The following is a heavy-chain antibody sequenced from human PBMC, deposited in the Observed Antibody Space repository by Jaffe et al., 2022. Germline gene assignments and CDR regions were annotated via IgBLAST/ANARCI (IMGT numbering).Heavy chain of an antibody. V-gene: IGHV3-30*02. CDR1: GFTFSSYG. D-gene: IGHD6-19*01. Sequence: QVQLVESGGGVVQPGGSLRLSCAASGFTFSSYGMHWVRQAPGKGLEWVAFIRYDGSNKYYADSVKGRFTISRDNSKNTLYLQMNSLRAEDTAVYYCAKDLYSSGWKYYFDYWGQGTLVTVSS. CDR3: AKDLYSSGWKYYFDY. J-gene: IGHJ4*02. CDR2: IRYDGSNK.